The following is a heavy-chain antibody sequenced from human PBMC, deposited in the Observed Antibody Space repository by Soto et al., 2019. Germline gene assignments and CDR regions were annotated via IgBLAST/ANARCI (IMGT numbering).Heavy chain of an antibody. CDR1: GDSISGYY. D-gene: IGHD5-12*01. CDR3: ARVMRLVPTTPYLFCFDS. Sequence: PSETLSLTCAVSGDSISGYYWSWIRQPPGKGLEWIGYIYYSGSTNYNPSLKSRVTMSVDTSKNQFSLNLSSVTAADTAVYYCARVMRLVPTTPYLFCFDSWGRGTLVTVSS. CDR2: IYYSGST. J-gene: IGHJ4*02. V-gene: IGHV4-59*01.